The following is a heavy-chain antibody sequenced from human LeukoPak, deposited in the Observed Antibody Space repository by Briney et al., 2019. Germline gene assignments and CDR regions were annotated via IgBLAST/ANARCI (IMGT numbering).Heavy chain of an antibody. J-gene: IGHJ4*02. CDR2: IYYSGST. CDR3: ARVTGGWYVVGY. V-gene: IGHV4-39*01. D-gene: IGHD6-19*01. Sequence: PSETLSLTCTVSGGSISRSRDYWGWIRQPPGKGLEWIGSIYYSGSTYYNPSLKSRVTISGDTSKNRFSLKLSSVTAADTAVYYCARVTGGWYVVGYWGQGTLVTVSS. CDR1: GGSISRSRDY.